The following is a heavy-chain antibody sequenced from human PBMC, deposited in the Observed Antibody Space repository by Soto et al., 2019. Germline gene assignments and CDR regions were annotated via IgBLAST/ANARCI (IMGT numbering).Heavy chain of an antibody. Sequence: GSLRLSCAVSGFTFSNFWMHWVRRAPGKGLVWVSRITSDGSITTYADSVKGRFTISRDNAKNTVYLQMNSLRAEDTAVYYCATLNSFGSDYWGRGTLVTVSS. CDR2: ITSDGSIT. CDR1: GFTFSNFW. J-gene: IGHJ4*02. V-gene: IGHV3-74*01. D-gene: IGHD5-18*01. CDR3: ATLNSFGSDY.